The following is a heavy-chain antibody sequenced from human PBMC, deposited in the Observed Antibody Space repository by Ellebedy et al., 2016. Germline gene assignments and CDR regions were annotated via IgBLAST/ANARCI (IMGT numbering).Heavy chain of an antibody. Sequence: SETLSLXXAVSGGSISSGGYSWSWIRQPPGKGLEWIGYIYHSGSTYYNPSLKSRVTISVDTSKNQFSLKLSSVTAADTAVYYCARGGGWRGYSYGLQGRTYYYYMDVWGKGTTVTVSS. CDR2: IYHSGST. CDR1: GGSISSGGYS. CDR3: ARGGGWRGYSYGLQGRTYYYYMDV. V-gene: IGHV4-30-2*01. J-gene: IGHJ6*03. D-gene: IGHD5-18*01.